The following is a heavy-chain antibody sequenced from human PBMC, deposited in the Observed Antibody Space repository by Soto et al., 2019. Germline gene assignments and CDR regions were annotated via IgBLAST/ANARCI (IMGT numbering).Heavy chain of an antibody. J-gene: IGHJ4*02. CDR3: VSDHGCTTGPGTGYFAL. Sequence: QVQLVESGGGVVQPGRSLRLSCAATGFSFSTHAMYWVRQAPGKGLEWVAVISFDGSIKYYADAVKGRFTISRDNSKNTVFLRTARLTPGATAVYFCVSDHGCTTGPGTGYFALCGQGTLVTVSS. CDR2: ISFDGSIK. D-gene: IGHD1-1*01. V-gene: IGHV3-30*03. CDR1: GFSFSTHA.